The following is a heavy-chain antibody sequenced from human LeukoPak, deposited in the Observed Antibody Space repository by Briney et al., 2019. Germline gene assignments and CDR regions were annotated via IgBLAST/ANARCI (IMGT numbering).Heavy chain of an antibody. D-gene: IGHD5-24*01. CDR2: IHYNGDT. CDR3: VRSRQMATLDS. Sequence: SETLSLTCTVSGGSISGYYWNWVRQSSGKGLEWIGYIHYNGDTIYNPSLRSRVTISVDTSMNQFSLNLRSVTAADTALYYCVRSRQMATLDSWGHGTLIIVSS. CDR1: GGSISGYY. J-gene: IGHJ5*01. V-gene: IGHV4-59*08.